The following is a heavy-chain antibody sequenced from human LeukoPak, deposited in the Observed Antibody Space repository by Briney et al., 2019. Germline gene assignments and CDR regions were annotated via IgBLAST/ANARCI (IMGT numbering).Heavy chain of an antibody. V-gene: IGHV4-34*01. CDR1: GGSFSGYY. CDR2: INHSGST. Sequence: PSETLSLTCAVYGGSFSGYYWSWIRQPPGKGLEWIGEINHSGSTNYNPSLKSRVTISVDTSKNQFSLKLSSVTAADTAVYYCARGCAPSAFDIWGQGTMVTVSS. CDR3: ARGCAPSAFDI. J-gene: IGHJ3*02.